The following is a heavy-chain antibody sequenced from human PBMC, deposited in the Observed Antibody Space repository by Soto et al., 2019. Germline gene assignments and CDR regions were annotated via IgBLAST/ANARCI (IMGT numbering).Heavy chain of an antibody. Sequence: QVQLVQSGAEVKKPGASVKVSCKASGYTFTSYYMHWVRQAPGQGLEWMGIINPSGGSTSYAQKFQGRVTMTRDTSTSTVYMELSSLRSEDTAVYYCARAADRSVVVIAAHFDYWGQGTLVTVSS. V-gene: IGHV1-46*03. J-gene: IGHJ4*02. CDR1: GYTFTSYY. CDR3: ARAADRSVVVIAAHFDY. CDR2: INPSGGST. D-gene: IGHD2-21*01.